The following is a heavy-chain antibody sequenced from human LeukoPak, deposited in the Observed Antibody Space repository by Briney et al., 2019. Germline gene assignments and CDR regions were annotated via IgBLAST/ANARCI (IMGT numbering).Heavy chain of an antibody. Sequence: GGSLRLSCAASGFTFDDYAMHWVRQAPGKGLEWVSGISWNSGSIGYADSVKGRFTISRDNAKNSLYLQMNSLRAEDTAVYYCAKSRGVLWFGGQGTLVTVSS. CDR2: ISWNSGSI. CDR1: GFTFDDYA. V-gene: IGHV3-9*01. J-gene: IGHJ4*02. CDR3: AKSRGVLWF. D-gene: IGHD3-10*01.